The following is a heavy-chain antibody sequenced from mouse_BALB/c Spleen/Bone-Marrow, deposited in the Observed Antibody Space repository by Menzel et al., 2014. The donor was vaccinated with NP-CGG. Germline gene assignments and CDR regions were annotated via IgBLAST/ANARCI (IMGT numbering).Heavy chain of an antibody. D-gene: IGHD2-1*01. CDR3: ARSWVNYFDY. V-gene: IGHV1S81*02. CDR1: GYTFTTYW. Sequence: QVQLQQSGAELVKPGASVKLSCKASGYTFTTYWMHWVRLRPGQGFDWIGEINPSSGDTYYNEKFRRKATLTVDKSSSTAYMQLSSLTSEDSAVYYCARSWVNYFDYWGQGTTLTVSS. CDR2: INPSSGDT. J-gene: IGHJ2*01.